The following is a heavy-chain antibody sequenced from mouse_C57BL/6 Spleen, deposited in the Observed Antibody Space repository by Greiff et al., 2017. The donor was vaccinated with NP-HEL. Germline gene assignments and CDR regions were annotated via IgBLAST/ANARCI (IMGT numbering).Heavy chain of an antibody. D-gene: IGHD1-1*01. V-gene: IGHV14-4*01. CDR3: TTHTNYYGSSWFAY. Sequence: EVQLQESGAELVRPGASVKLSCTASGFNIKDDYMHWVKQRPEQGLEWIGWIDPENGDTEYASKFQGKATITADTSSNTAYLQLSSLTSEDTAVYYCTTHTNYYGSSWFAYWGQGTLVTVSA. CDR2: IDPENGDT. J-gene: IGHJ3*01. CDR1: GFNIKDDY.